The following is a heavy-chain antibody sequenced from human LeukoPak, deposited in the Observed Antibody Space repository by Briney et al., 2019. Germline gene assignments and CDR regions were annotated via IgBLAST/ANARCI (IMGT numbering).Heavy chain of an antibody. D-gene: IGHD6-19*01. CDR3: VHGALAVANLFDY. CDR1: GYSISSGYY. V-gene: IGHV4-38-2*02. J-gene: IGHJ4*02. Sequence: MASETLSLTCTVSGYSISSGYYWGWIRQPPGKGLEWIGSIYHSGSTYYNPSLKSRVTISVDTSKNQFSLKLSSVTAADTAVYYCVHGALAVANLFDYWGQGTLVTVSS. CDR2: IYHSGST.